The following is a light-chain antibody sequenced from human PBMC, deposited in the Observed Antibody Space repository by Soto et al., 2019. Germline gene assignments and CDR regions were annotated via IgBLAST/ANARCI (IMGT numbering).Light chain of an antibody. V-gene: IGKV3-15*01. CDR2: GAS. Sequence: EIVMTQSPATLSVSPGERATLSCRASQSVSSNLAWYQQKPGQAPKLLIYGASTRATGSPARFSGSGSATEFTLTISSLHSEDYAVYYCQQYNNCPPITFGQGRRLEMK. CDR1: QSVSSN. CDR3: QQYNNCPPIT. J-gene: IGKJ5*01.